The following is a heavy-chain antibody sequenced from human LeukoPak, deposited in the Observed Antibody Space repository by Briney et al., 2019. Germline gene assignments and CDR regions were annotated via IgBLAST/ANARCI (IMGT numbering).Heavy chain of an antibody. D-gene: IGHD3-10*01. Sequence: GGSLRLSCAASGFTFSSYGMSWVRQAPGKGLEWVANIKQDGSEKYFVDSVKGRFTISRDNAKNSLYLQMNSLRADDTAVYYCAGGSLWSPNWFDPWGQGTLVTVSS. CDR1: GFTFSSYG. CDR3: AGGSLWSPNWFDP. V-gene: IGHV3-7*01. CDR2: IKQDGSEK. J-gene: IGHJ5*02.